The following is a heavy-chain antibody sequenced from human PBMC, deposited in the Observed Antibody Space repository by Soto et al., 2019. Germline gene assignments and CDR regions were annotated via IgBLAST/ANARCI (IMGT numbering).Heavy chain of an antibody. V-gene: IGHV1-46*01. D-gene: IGHD2-21*02. Sequence: QVQLVQSGAEVKKPGASVKVACKASGYTFTSYYMHWVRQAPGQGLEWMGIINPSGGSTSYAQKFQGRVTMTRDTSTSTVYMELSTLRSEYMAVYYCARGRPYCGGDCYYFDYWGQGTLVTVSS. CDR3: ARGRPYCGGDCYYFDY. CDR1: GYTFTSYY. CDR2: INPSGGST. J-gene: IGHJ4*02.